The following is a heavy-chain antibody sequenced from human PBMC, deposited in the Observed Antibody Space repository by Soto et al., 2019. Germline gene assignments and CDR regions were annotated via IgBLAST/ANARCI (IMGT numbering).Heavy chain of an antibody. CDR2: ITKTGDDT. Sequence: EVQVLESGGGLVQPGGSLRLSCAASAFTFSGSAMTWVRQAPGKGLEWLSTITKTGDDTYYADSVKGRFTISRDDSKNTVYLQMSCLRVEDTAVYHCVKGGWGTVVDYWGQGTPVIVSS. V-gene: IGHV3-23*01. J-gene: IGHJ4*02. CDR3: VKGGWGTVVDY. CDR1: AFTFSGSA. D-gene: IGHD1-1*01.